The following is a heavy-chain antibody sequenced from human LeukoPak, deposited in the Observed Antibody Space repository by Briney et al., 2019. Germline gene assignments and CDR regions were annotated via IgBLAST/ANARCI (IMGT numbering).Heavy chain of an antibody. D-gene: IGHD5-12*01. CDR3: ARQAWSGYDYRPFDY. J-gene: IGHJ4*02. Sequence: GASVKVSCKASGYTFNDYYMHWVRQAPGQGLEWMGWINPNSGGTNYAQKFQGRVTMTRDTSISTAYMELSRLRSDDTAVYYCARQAWSGYDYRPFDYWGQGTLVTVSS. CDR1: GYTFNDYY. V-gene: IGHV1-2*02. CDR2: INPNSGGT.